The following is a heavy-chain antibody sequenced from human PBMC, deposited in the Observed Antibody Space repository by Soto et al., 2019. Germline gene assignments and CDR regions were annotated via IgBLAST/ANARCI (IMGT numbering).Heavy chain of an antibody. CDR2: ITTDNAYI. Sequence: EVQLVESGGGLVKPGGSLRLSCAASGFTFNTYDMNWVRQAPGKGLEWVSSITTDNAYIYYADSLKGRITISRDNSKNTLFLQMNSLRAEDTAVYYCVRSGTRRLLRHSWFDTWGQGTLVTVSS. CDR3: VRSGTRRLLRHSWFDT. CDR1: GFTFNTYD. V-gene: IGHV3-21*01. D-gene: IGHD2-21*01. J-gene: IGHJ5*02.